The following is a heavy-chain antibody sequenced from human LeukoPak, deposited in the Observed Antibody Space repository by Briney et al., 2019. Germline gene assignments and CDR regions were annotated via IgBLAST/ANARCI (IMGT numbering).Heavy chain of an antibody. V-gene: IGHV4-4*07. D-gene: IGHD6-19*01. CDR2: IYTSGST. CDR1: GGSISSYY. Sequence: SETLSLTCTVSGGSISSYYWSWIRQPAGKGLEWIGRIYTSGSTNYNPSLKSRVTMSVDTSKNQFSLKVSSVTAADTAVYYCARHSSGWYPTTFDYWGQEPWSPSPQ. J-gene: IGHJ4*01. CDR3: ARHSSGWYPTTFDY.